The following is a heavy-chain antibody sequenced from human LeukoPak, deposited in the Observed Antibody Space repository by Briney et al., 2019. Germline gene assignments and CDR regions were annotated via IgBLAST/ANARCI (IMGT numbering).Heavy chain of an antibody. CDR3: VRDAYGSGKGCFDY. V-gene: IGHV1-18*01. D-gene: IGHD3-10*01. CDR2: ISAQDGNT. CDR1: GYTFTSYG. Sequence: ASVKVSCKASGYTFTSYGISWVRQAPGQGLEWVGWISAQDGNTKYVQKLQGRVTMTTDTSTRTAYMELRSLRSDDTAVYYCVRDAYGSGKGCFDYWGQGTLVTVSS. J-gene: IGHJ4*02.